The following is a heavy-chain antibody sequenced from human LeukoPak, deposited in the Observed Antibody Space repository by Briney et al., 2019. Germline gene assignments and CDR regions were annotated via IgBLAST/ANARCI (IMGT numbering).Heavy chain of an antibody. J-gene: IGHJ4*02. CDR1: GYTFTGYY. Sequence: GASVKVSCKAPGYTFTGYYIHWVRQAPGQGLEWMGRINPNSGDRNYAQKFQGRVTMTRDTSISAAYMELSSLRSDDTAVYYCARGAAVGQTRDYWGQGTLVTVSS. CDR2: INPNSGDR. D-gene: IGHD6-13*01. V-gene: IGHV1-2*06. CDR3: ARGAAVGQTRDY.